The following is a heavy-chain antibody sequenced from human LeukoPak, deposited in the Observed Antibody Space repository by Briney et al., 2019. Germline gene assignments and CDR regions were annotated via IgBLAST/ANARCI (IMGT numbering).Heavy chain of an antibody. CDR1: GGSISSSSYY. CDR2: IYYSGST. Sequence: SETPSLTCTVSGGSISSSSYYWGWIRQPPGKGLEWIGSIYYSGSTYYNPSLKSRVTISVDTSKNQFSLKLSSVTAADTAVYYCARKDYGDPNERWGQGTLVTVSS. CDR3: ARKDYGDPNER. J-gene: IGHJ4*02. V-gene: IGHV4-39*01. D-gene: IGHD4-17*01.